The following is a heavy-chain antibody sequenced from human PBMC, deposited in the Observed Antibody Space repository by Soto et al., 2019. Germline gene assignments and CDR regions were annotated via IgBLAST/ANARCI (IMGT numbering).Heavy chain of an antibody. CDR2: IYYSGST. V-gene: IGHV4-31*03. J-gene: IGHJ3*02. D-gene: IGHD5-12*01. Sequence: SETLSLTCTVSGGSISSGGYYWSWIRQHPGKGLEWIGYIYYSGSTYYNPSLKSRVTISVDTSKNQFSLKLSSVTAADTAVYYCAREPSGYPGDRRDAFDIWGQGTMVTVSS. CDR3: AREPSGYPGDRRDAFDI. CDR1: GGSISSGGYY.